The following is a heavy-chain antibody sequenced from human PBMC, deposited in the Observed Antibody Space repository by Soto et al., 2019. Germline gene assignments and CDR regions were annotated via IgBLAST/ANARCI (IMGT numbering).Heavy chain of an antibody. Sequence: ASVKVSCKASCYTFTSYGISWVRQAPGQGLEWMGWISAYNDNTNYAQKFQGRVTMTTDTSTSTAYMELRSLRSDDTAVYYCARDHTEWLVHCDYWGQGTLVTVSS. V-gene: IGHV1-18*01. J-gene: IGHJ4*02. CDR3: ARDHTEWLVHCDY. CDR2: ISAYNDNT. D-gene: IGHD6-19*01. CDR1: CYTFTSYG.